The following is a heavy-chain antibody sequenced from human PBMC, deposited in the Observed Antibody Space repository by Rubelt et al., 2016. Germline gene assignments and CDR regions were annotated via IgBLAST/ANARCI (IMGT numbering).Heavy chain of an antibody. CDR2: ISYDGTNE. CDR3: VRSRTIFGVVIPYYFDY. J-gene: IGHJ4*02. Sequence: QVQLVESGGGVVQPGRSLRLSCAASGFTFSIYTMHWVRQAPGKGLEWVAVISYDGTNEYYADSVKGRFTISRDNSKNTLYLQINSLRAEDTAVYYCVRSRTIFGVVIPYYFDYWGQGSLVTVSS. D-gene: IGHD3-3*01. CDR1: GFTFSIYT. V-gene: IGHV3-30*04.